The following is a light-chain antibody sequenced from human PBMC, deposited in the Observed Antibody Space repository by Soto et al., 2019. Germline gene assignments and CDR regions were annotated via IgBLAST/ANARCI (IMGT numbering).Light chain of an antibody. CDR3: QQYHNWPIT. CDR2: DAS. J-gene: IGKJ5*01. V-gene: IGKV3D-15*01. Sequence: EIVLTQSPATLSLSPVERATLSCRASQSVNINLAWYQQKPGQAPRLLIYDASNRATGIPARFSGSGSGTDFTLTISNLQSEDFAVYYCQQYHNWPITFGQGTRLENK. CDR1: QSVNIN.